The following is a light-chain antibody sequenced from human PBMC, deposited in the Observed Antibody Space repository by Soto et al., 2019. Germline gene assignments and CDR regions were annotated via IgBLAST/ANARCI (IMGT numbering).Light chain of an antibody. V-gene: IGKV1-39*01. J-gene: IGKJ1*01. Sequence: DIQMTQSPSSLSASVGDRVTITCRASQTISRNLNWYQQKPGEAPKLLIYAASTLQSGVPSRFSGSGSGTEFTLAINSLQPEDFAAYYCQHTYLTPLTFGPGTKVEI. CDR2: AAS. CDR3: QHTYLTPLT. CDR1: QTISRN.